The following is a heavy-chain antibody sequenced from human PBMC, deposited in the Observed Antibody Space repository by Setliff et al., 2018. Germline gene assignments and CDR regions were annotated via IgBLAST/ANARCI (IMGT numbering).Heavy chain of an antibody. CDR3: ARVSRTIVGARGFDY. D-gene: IGHD1-26*01. Sequence: SVKVSCKASGGTFNSYGISWVRQAPGQGLEWMGGIIPIFGTANYAQKFQGRVTITADESTSTAYMELSSLRSEDTAVYYCARVSRTIVGARGFDYWGQGTLVTVSS. V-gene: IGHV1-69*13. CDR1: GGTFNSYG. J-gene: IGHJ4*02. CDR2: IIPIFGTA.